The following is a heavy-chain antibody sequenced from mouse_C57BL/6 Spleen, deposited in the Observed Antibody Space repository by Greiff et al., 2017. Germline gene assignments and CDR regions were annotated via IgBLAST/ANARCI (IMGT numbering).Heavy chain of an antibody. CDR1: GYTFTDYE. V-gene: IGHV1-15*01. J-gene: IGHJ4*01. D-gene: IGHD4-1*01. CDR3: TTGTDYAMDY. CDR2: IDPETGGT. Sequence: QVQLQQSGAELVRPGASVTLSCKASGYTFTDYEMHWVKQTPVHGLEWIGAIDPETGGTAYNQKFKGKAILTADKSSSTAYMELRSLTSEDSAVYYCTTGTDYAMDYWGQGTSVTVSS.